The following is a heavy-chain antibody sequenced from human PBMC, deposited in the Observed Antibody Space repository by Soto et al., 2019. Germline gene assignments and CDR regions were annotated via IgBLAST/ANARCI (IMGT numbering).Heavy chain of an antibody. J-gene: IGHJ6*02. CDR2: INPRGGST. CDR1: GYTFTSYY. Sequence: QVQLVQSGAEVKKPGASVKVSCKASGYTFTSYYMHWVRQAPGQGLEWMGIINPRGGSTRYAQKCLGRVTMTRQTSTSTVDMGLSSLRSEDKAVYYCARDLGYSSSSAGRDYYYYYGMDVWGQGNTVTVSS. V-gene: IGHV1-46*01. D-gene: IGHD6-6*01. CDR3: ARDLGYSSSSAGRDYYYYYGMDV.